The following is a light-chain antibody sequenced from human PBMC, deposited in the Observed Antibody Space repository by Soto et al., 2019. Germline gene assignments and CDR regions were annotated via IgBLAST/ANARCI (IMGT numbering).Light chain of an antibody. V-gene: IGKV1-9*01. CDR1: QDIRSS. J-gene: IGKJ4*01. CDR3: QQFNSSPFT. Sequence: DIQLTQSPSFLSASVGDRLTITCRASQDIRSSLAWYQQKPGKAPNHLIYTVSTLQSGVPSRFSGSRSGTDFTLTISSLQPEDFATYYCQQFNSSPFTFGGGTKVEI. CDR2: TVS.